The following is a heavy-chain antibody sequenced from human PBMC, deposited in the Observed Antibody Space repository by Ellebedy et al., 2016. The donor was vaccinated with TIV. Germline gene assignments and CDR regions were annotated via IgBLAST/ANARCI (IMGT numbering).Heavy chain of an antibody. CDR1: GGSISNYY. CDR2: IFYTGTT. J-gene: IGHJ6*02. D-gene: IGHD3-3*02. Sequence: MPSETLSLTCSVSGGSISNYYWSWIRQPPGGGLEWIGNIFYTGTTNYNPSLKSRVNITLATSTTQFSLSLRSVTAADTAVYYCARHKREAGTFFLFYHYGMDVWGQGTAVTVSS. V-gene: IGHV4-59*08. CDR3: ARHKREAGTFFLFYHYGMDV.